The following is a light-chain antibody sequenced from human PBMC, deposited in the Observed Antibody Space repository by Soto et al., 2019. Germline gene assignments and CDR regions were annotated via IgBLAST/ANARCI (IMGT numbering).Light chain of an antibody. CDR2: KAS. CDR1: QSISSW. CDR3: QQYESYPLT. V-gene: IGKV1-5*03. Sequence: DIQLTQSPSTLSASVGDRATITCRASQSISSWLAWYQQKPGKAPKLLVYKASSLESGVPSRFSGSGAGTDFTLTISTLQPDDVANYYCQQYESYPLTFGGGTKVEI. J-gene: IGKJ4*01.